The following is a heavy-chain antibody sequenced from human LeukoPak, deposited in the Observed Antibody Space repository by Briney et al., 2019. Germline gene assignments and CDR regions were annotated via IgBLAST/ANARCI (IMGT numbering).Heavy chain of an antibody. CDR2: ISFDGTNK. Sequence: GGSLRLSCAASGFTFSSYGMHWVRQAPSKGLEWVAIISFDGTNKYYADSVKGRFTISRDNSKNTLYLQMNSLRAEDTAVYYCAKGTGSGYTYYGLDVWGQGTTVTVSS. CDR3: AKGTGSGYTYYGLDV. V-gene: IGHV3-30*18. D-gene: IGHD5-12*01. J-gene: IGHJ6*02. CDR1: GFTFSSYG.